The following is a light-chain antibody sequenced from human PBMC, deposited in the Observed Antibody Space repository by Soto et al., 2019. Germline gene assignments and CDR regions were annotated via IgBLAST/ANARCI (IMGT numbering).Light chain of an antibody. Sequence: IQMTQSPSSLSASVGDRVTITCRASQRIGTYLNWYQQRPGKAPKLLISPISTLQRGVPSRFSGSGSGTDFTLTIPGLQHEDFATYSCQQSYSTPYTFGQGTKLEIK. CDR3: QQSYSTPYT. CDR2: PIS. J-gene: IGKJ2*01. V-gene: IGKV1-39*01. CDR1: QRIGTY.